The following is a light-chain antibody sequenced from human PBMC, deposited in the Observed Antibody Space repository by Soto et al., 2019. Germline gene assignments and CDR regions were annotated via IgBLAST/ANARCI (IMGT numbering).Light chain of an antibody. CDR3: QQYNSYWT. J-gene: IGKJ5*01. Sequence: EIVLTQSPGTLSLSPGERATLSCRASQSVSSSYLAWYQQKPGQAPRLLIYGASSRATGIPDRFSGSGSGTDFTLTISRLEPDDFATYYCQQYNSYWTFGQGTRLEI. CDR1: QSVSSSY. V-gene: IGKV3-20*01. CDR2: GAS.